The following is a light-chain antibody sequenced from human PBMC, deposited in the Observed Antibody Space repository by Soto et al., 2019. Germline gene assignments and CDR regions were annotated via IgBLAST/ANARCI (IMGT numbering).Light chain of an antibody. CDR3: QQYNNWPLLS. CDR1: QSVYGN. J-gene: IGKJ4*01. Sequence: EIPMTQSPATLSVSPGERVTLSCRASQSVYGNLAWYQQKPGQAPRLRVYAVSTRATGIPARFSGGGSGTDYTLNISSLQSEEFAVYYCQQYNNWPLLSFGGGTKVDI. V-gene: IGKV3D-15*01. CDR2: AVS.